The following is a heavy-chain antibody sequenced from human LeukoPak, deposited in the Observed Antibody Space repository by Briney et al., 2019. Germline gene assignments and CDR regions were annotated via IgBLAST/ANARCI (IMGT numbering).Heavy chain of an antibody. Sequence: SETLSLTCSVSGGSIGSHYWSWIRQPAGKGLEWIGRIYTSGSTNYNPSLKSRVTMSVDTSKNQFSLNLSSVTAADTAVYYCARRMGRRFGERYYYYHYMDVWGKGTTVTISS. CDR2: IYTSGST. CDR1: GGSIGSHY. D-gene: IGHD3-10*01. V-gene: IGHV4-4*07. CDR3: ARRMGRRFGERYYYYHYMDV. J-gene: IGHJ6*03.